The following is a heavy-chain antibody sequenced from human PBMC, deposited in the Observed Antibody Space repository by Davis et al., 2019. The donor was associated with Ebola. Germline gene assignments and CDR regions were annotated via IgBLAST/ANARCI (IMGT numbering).Heavy chain of an antibody. D-gene: IGHD4-17*01. J-gene: IGHJ4*02. Sequence: GESLKISCAASGFTFSSYAMYWVRQAPGKGLEWVAVISYDGSNKYYADSVKGRFTISRDNAKNSVFLQMNSLRAEDTAVYYCASHDYGDYAGPDYWGQGTLVTVSS. V-gene: IGHV3-30-3*01. CDR2: ISYDGSNK. CDR3: ASHDYGDYAGPDY. CDR1: GFTFSSYA.